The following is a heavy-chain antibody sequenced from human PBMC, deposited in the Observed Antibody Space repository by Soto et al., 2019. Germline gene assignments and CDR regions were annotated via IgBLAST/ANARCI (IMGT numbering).Heavy chain of an antibody. V-gene: IGHV1-69*01. CDR1: GGIFSTYA. J-gene: IGHJ4*02. CDR2: IIPLFGTP. D-gene: IGHD3-10*01. Sequence: QVQLVQSGAEVKNPGSSVKVSCKASGGIFSTYAISWLRQAPGQGLEWMGGIIPLFGTPNYAQRFQVRVTITADESTSTAYMELSILRSEDTAVYYCARDRDDYGSGNYYNRIDFWGQGTLVTVSS. CDR3: ARDRDDYGSGNYYNRIDF.